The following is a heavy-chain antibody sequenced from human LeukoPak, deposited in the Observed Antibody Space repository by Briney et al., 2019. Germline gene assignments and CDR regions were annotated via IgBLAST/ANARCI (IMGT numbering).Heavy chain of an antibody. CDR2: IYSGGST. CDR1: GFTFSSNY. CDR3: AANPPRYSSGWSFDY. Sequence: GGSLRLSCAASGFTFSSNYMSWVRQAPGKGLEWVSVIYSGGSTYYADSVKGRFTISRHNSKNTLYLQMNSLRAEDTAVYYCAANPPRYSSGWSFDYWGQGTLVTVSS. J-gene: IGHJ4*02. V-gene: IGHV3-53*04. D-gene: IGHD6-19*01.